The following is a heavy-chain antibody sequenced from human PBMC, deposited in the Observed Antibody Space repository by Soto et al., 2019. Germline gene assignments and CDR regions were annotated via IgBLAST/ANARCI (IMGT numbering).Heavy chain of an antibody. V-gene: IGHV1-46*01. J-gene: IGHJ6*03. CDR1: GYTFTNYY. CDR2: INPSDGNT. Sequence: ASVKVSCKASGYTFTNYYIHWVRQAPGQRLEWMGMINPSDGNTTYSQKFQGRVTITRDTSTSTAYMELSSLRSEDTAVYYCAIINMDVWGKGTTVTV. CDR3: AIINMDV.